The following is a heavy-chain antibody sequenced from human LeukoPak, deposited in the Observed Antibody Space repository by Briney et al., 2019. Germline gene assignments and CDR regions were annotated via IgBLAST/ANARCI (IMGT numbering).Heavy chain of an antibody. CDR1: GFTFSSYA. CDR2: ISYVGSNK. Sequence: GRSLRLSCAASGFTFSSYAMHWVRQAPGKGLEWVAVISYVGSNKYYADSVKGRFTISRDNSKNTLYLQMNSLRAEDTAVYYCARGRYGMDVWGQGTTVTVSS. J-gene: IGHJ6*02. CDR3: ARGRYGMDV. V-gene: IGHV3-30*04.